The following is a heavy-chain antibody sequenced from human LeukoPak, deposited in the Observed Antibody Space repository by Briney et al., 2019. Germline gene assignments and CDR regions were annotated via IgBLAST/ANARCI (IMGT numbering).Heavy chain of an antibody. Sequence: PGGSLRLSCAASGFTVTSNHMNWVRQAPGKGLEWVSVISGGGGGTYYADSVKGRFTISRDNSQNTLYLQMNSLRAEDTAVYYCARGYCSSTTCSVDYWGQGTLVTVSS. CDR2: ISGGGGGT. CDR3: ARGYCSSTTCSVDY. CDR1: GFTVTSNH. D-gene: IGHD2-2*01. J-gene: IGHJ4*02. V-gene: IGHV3-23*01.